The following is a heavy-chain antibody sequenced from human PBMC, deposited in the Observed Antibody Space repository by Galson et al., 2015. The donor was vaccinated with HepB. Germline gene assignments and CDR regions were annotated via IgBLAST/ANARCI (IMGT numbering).Heavy chain of an antibody. V-gene: IGHV3-23*01. CDR1: GFTFSSYA. Sequence: SLRLSCAASGFTFSSYAMSWVRQAPGKGLEWVSAISGSGGSTYYADSVKGRFTISRDNSKNTLYLQMNSLRAEDTAVYYCAKDKGGLVGYGDYLDAFDIWGQGTMVTVSS. D-gene: IGHD4-17*01. CDR3: AKDKGGLVGYGDYLDAFDI. J-gene: IGHJ3*02. CDR2: ISGSGGST.